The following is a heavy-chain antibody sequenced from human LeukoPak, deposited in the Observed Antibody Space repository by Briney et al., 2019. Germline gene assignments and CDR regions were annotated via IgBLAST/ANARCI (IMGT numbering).Heavy chain of an antibody. D-gene: IGHD4-17*01. CDR3: TTETFYGDYDY. V-gene: IGHV3-23*01. CDR2: ISGSGGST. J-gene: IGHJ4*02. CDR1: GFTFSSYA. Sequence: GGSLRLSCAASGFTFSSYAMSWVRQAPGKGLEWASAISGSGGSTYYADSVKGRFTISRDNSKNTLYLQMNSLGAEDTAVYYCTTETFYGDYDYWGQGTLVTVSS.